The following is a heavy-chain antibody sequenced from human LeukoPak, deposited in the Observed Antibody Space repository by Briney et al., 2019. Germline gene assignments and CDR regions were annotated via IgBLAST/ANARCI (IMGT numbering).Heavy chain of an antibody. J-gene: IGHJ4*02. Sequence: GGSLRLSCAASGFTFSTYAMSWVRQTPGKGLEWVAAIRGRNPGTYHANSVKGRFTISRDNSKNTLHLQMSGLRAEDTARYYCAKAPVGHCSGAFCYHFDSWGQGTLVTVPS. V-gene: IGHV3-23*01. CDR1: GFTFSTYA. CDR2: IRGRNPGT. CDR3: AKAPVGHCSGAFCYHFDS. D-gene: IGHD2-15*01.